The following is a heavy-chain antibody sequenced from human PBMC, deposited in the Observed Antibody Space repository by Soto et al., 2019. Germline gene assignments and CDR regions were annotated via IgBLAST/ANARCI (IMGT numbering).Heavy chain of an antibody. CDR2: IRSKAYGGTT. CDR1: GFTFGDYA. D-gene: IGHD3-3*01. V-gene: IGHV3-49*03. Sequence: GGSLRLSCTASGFTFGDYAMSWFRQAPGKGLEWVGFIRSKAYGGTTECAASVKGRFTISRDDSKSIAYLQMNSLKTEDTAVYYCTRVWFLESGSSPPPGDFFDIWGQGKMVTVSS. CDR3: TRVWFLESGSSPPPGDFFDI. J-gene: IGHJ3*02.